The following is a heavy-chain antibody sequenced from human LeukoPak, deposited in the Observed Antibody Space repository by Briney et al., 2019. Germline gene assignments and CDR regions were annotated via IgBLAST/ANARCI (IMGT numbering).Heavy chain of an antibody. CDR3: ARDPGGRYGGANYYYYMDV. V-gene: IGHV1-18*01. CDR2: ISAYNGNT. J-gene: IGHJ6*03. Sequence: ASVKVSCKASGYTFTSYDINWVRQATGQGLEWMGWISAYNGNTNYAQKLQGRVTMTTDTSTSTAYMELRSLRSDDTAVYYCARDPGGRYGGANYYYYMDVWGKGTTVTVSS. CDR1: GYTFTSYD. D-gene: IGHD3-16*01.